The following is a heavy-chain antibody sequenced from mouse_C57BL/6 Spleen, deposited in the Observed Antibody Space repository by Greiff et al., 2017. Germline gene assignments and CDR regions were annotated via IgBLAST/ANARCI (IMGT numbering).Heavy chain of an antibody. D-gene: IGHD1-1*01. CDR3: SITTVVACFDY. CDR1: GFSLTSYG. V-gene: IGHV2-3*01. CDR2: IWGDGST. Sequence: VPLQESGPGLVAPSQSLSITCTVSGFSLTSYGVSWVRQPPGKGLEWLGVIWGDGSTNYHSALISRLSISKDNSKSQAFLKLNSPQADDTAQYSCSITTVVACFDYWGQGTTLTVSS. J-gene: IGHJ2*01.